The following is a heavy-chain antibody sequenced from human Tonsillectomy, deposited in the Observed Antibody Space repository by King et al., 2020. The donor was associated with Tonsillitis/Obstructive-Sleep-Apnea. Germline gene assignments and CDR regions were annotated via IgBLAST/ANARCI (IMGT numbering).Heavy chain of an antibody. D-gene: IGHD2-15*01. V-gene: IGHV3-20*04. CDR3: AREVGYCSGGSCRYDAFDI. CDR1: GFTFDDYG. Sequence: VQLVESGGGVVRPGGSLRLSCAASGFTFDDYGMSWVRQAPGKGPEWVSGINWNGGSTGYADSVKGRFTISRDNAKNSLYLQMNSLRAEDTALYYCAREVGYCSGGSCRYDAFDIWGQGKMVTVSS. J-gene: IGHJ3*02. CDR2: INWNGGST.